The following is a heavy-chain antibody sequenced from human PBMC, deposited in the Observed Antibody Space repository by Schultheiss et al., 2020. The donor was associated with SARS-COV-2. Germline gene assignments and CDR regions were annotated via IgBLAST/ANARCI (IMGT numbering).Heavy chain of an antibody. CDR3: ARGTNHAFDI. CDR2: VSTYNGNT. J-gene: IGHJ3*02. CDR1: GYTFTDYN. V-gene: IGHV1-18*04. Sequence: VKVSCKASGYTFTDYNINWVRQAPGQGLEWMGWVSTYNGNTNFEQNFQGRVTLTTDTSTSTAYMELSSLRSEDTAVYYCARGTNHAFDIWGQGTMVTVSS.